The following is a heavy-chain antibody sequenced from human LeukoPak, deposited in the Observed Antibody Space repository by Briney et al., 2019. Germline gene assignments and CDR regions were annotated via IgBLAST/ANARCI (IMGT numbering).Heavy chain of an antibody. D-gene: IGHD3-10*01. CDR1: GYTFTSYG. V-gene: IGHV1-18*01. Sequence: ASVKVSCKASGYTFTSYGISWVRQAPGQGLEWMGWISAYNGNTNYAQKLQGRVTMTTDTSTSTAYMELRSLRSDDTAVYYCARAHMVRGVICLGYWGQGTLVTVSS. CDR3: ARAHMVRGVICLGY. J-gene: IGHJ4*02. CDR2: ISAYNGNT.